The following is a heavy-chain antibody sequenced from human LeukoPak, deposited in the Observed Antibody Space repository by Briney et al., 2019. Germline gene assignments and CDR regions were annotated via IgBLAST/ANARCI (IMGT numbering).Heavy chain of an antibody. D-gene: IGHD3-9*01. Sequence: ASVKVSCKASGYTFTSYDINWVRQATGQGLEWMGWMNPNSGNTGYAQKFQGRVTITRNTSISTAYMELSSLRSEDTAVYYCARGPTGPYYYYYMDVWGKGTTVTVSS. CDR3: ARGPTGPYYYYYMDV. V-gene: IGHV1-8*03. J-gene: IGHJ6*03. CDR2: MNPNSGNT. CDR1: GYTFTSYD.